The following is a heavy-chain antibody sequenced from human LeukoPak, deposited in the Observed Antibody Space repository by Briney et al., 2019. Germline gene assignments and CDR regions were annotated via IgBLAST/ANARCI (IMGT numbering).Heavy chain of an antibody. J-gene: IGHJ4*02. D-gene: IGHD1-1*01. CDR1: GFTFSSDA. CDR3: AKTLDWSYFDS. CDR2: MSGRGGST. V-gene: IGHV3-23*01. Sequence: GGSLRLSCAASGFTFSSDAMSWVRQAPGKGLEWVSGMSGRGGSTYYADSVKGRFTISRDNSKNTLYLQMNSLRAEDTAVYYCAKTLDWSYFDSWGQGTLVTVSS.